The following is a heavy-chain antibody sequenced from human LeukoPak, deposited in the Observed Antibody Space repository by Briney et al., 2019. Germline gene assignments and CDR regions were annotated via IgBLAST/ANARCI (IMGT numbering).Heavy chain of an antibody. V-gene: IGHV1-2*02. J-gene: IGHJ3*02. Sequence: GASVKVSCKASGYTFTGYYMHWVRQAPGQGLEWMGWINPNSGGTNYAQKVQGRVTMTRDTSIRTAYMELSRLRSDDTAVYYCARDLEGYYDSSGYYYPDAFDIWGQGTMVTVSS. CDR3: ARDLEGYYDSSGYYYPDAFDI. CDR1: GYTFTGYY. D-gene: IGHD3-22*01. CDR2: INPNSGGT.